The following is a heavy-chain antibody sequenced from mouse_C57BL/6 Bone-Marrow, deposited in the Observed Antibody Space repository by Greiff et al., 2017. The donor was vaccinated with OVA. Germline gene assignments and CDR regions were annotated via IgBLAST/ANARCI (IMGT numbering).Heavy chain of an antibody. V-gene: IGHV1-19*01. D-gene: IGHD3-2*02. J-gene: IGHJ3*01. Sequence: EVQLQQSGPVLVKPGASVKMSCKASGYTFTDYYMNWVKQSHGKSLEWIGVINPYNGGTSYNQKFKGKATLTVDKSSSTAYMELNSLTSEDSAVYYCARSTADSSGYRFAYWGQGTLVTVSA. CDR1: GYTFTDYY. CDR2: INPYNGGT. CDR3: ARSTADSSGYRFAY.